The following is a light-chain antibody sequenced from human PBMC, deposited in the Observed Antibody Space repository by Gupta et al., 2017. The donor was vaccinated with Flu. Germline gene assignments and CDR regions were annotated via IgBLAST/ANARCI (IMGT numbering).Light chain of an antibody. V-gene: IGKV3-15*01. J-gene: IGKJ1*01. CDR1: QSVSSN. CDR2: GAS. CDR3: QQDNNWPQT. Sequence: EIVMTQSPATLSVSPGERATLSCRASQSVSSNLAWYQQKPGQAPRLLIYGASTRAIGIPARFSGSGSGTEFTLTISSLQSEDFAVYYCQQDNNWPQTFGQGTKVEIK.